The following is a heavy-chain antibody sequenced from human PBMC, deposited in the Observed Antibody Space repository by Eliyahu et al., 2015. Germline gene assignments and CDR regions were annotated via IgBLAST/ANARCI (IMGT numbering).Heavy chain of an antibody. D-gene: IGHD6-13*01. CDR1: GFTFSXYA. Sequence: EVQLVESGGGLVQPGGSLRLSCAASGFTFSXYAMSWVRRAPGKGLEWVSAISGSGGSTYYADSVKGRFTISRDNSKNTLYLQMNSLRAEDTAVYYCTKDLYSRGSSSWYYLYYYYGMDVWGQGTTVTVSS. J-gene: IGHJ6*02. CDR2: ISGSGGST. CDR3: TKDLYSRGSSSWYYLYYYYGMDV. V-gene: IGHV3-23*04.